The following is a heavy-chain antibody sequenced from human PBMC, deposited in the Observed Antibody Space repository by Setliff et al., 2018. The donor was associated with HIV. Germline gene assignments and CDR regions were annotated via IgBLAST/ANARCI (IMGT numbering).Heavy chain of an antibody. CDR1: GGSISSSSHH. Sequence: PSETLSLTCTVSGGSISSSSHHWGWIRQPPGKGLEWIGSIYYSGGTYYNPSLKSRVTISVDTSKNQFSLKLSSVTAADTAVYYCARVSRGGSSPGWFDPWGQGTLVTVSS. CDR2: IYYSGGT. J-gene: IGHJ5*02. D-gene: IGHD6-6*01. CDR3: ARVSRGGSSPGWFDP. V-gene: IGHV4-39*07.